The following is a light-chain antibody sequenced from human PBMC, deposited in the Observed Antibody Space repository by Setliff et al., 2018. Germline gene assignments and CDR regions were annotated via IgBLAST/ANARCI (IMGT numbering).Light chain of an antibody. CDR1: IADVGYLNY. Sequence: QSVLTQPASVSGSPGQSITISCTGTIADVGYLNYVSWYQQHPGKAPKLMIYEVSNRPSGVSNRFSGSKSGNTASLTISGLQAEDEADYYCSSYTSSSTRVFGTGTKVTVL. J-gene: IGLJ1*01. CDR3: SSYTSSSTRV. V-gene: IGLV2-14*01. CDR2: EVS.